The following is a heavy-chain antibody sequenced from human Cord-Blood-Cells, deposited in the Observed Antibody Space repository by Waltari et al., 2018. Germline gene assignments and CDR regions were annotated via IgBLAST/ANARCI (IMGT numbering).Heavy chain of an antibody. Sequence: QVQLVQSGAEVKKPGASVKVSCKASGYTFTGYYLHCVRQAPGQGLEWMGWINPNSGGTNYAQKFQGRVTMTRDTSISTAYMELSRLRSDDTAVYYCAREYSDYGAKRGQAFDIWGQGTMVTVSS. V-gene: IGHV1-2*02. J-gene: IGHJ3*02. CDR1: GYTFTGYY. D-gene: IGHD4-17*01. CDR2: INPNSGGT. CDR3: AREYSDYGAKRGQAFDI.